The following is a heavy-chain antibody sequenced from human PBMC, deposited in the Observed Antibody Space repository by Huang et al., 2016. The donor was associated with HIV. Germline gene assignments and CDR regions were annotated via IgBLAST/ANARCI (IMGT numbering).Heavy chain of an antibody. Sequence: EVELAESGGGSVRPGQSLRLSCVGSGFIFSDYWMHWVRQIPGKGLMWVARMESEGSSTSYAESGKGRFNIYRDNARNTVYLQMSSLRVDDTAVYYCVRAREKGYDFWSGYRYWGQGAQVTVSS. CDR3: VRAREKGYDFWSGYRY. CDR1: GFIFSDYW. J-gene: IGHJ4*01. V-gene: IGHV3-74*02. CDR2: MESEGSST. D-gene: IGHD3-3*01.